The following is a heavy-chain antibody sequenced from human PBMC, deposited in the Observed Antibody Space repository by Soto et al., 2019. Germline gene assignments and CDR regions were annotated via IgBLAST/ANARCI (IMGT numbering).Heavy chain of an antibody. Sequence: ASVKVSCKACGYTFTVYNMHWLRQAPGQTLEWMGWINTANGDTRYSQDFQGRATLARDTSASTVYVEMSSLTSEDTAVYYCARDTGGRWEINYFDYWGQGTLVTVSS. D-gene: IGHD1-26*01. V-gene: IGHV1-3*04. CDR1: GYTFTVYN. CDR3: ARDTGGRWEINYFDY. CDR2: INTANGDT. J-gene: IGHJ4*02.